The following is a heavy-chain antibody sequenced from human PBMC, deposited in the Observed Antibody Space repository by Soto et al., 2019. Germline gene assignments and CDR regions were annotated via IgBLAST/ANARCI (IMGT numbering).Heavy chain of an antibody. J-gene: IGHJ4*02. CDR2: FIPIFGTT. D-gene: IGHD3-22*01. Sequence: QVHLVQSGAEVKKPGSSVKVSCKASGGTFSSYAISWVRQAPGQGLEWMGGFIPIFGTTNYAQRFQGRVTITADASTSTDYRELSGLRSEDTAVYYCTRDRGRRYNDGRGYYYSAYWGQGTLVTVSS. V-gene: IGHV1-69*01. CDR3: TRDRGRRYNDGRGYYYSAY. CDR1: GGTFSSYA.